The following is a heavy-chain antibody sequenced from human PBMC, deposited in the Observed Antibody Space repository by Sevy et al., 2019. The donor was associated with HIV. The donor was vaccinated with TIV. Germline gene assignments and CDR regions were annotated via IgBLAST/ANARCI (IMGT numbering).Heavy chain of an antibody. V-gene: IGHV3-30*02. CDR2: IRYDGSHK. J-gene: IGHJ4*02. CDR3: AKDAPSRFDY. Sequence: GGSLRLSCAASGFTFRNYDMPWVRQAPGKGLEWISFIRYDGSHKSYAESVKGRFTISRDNSKNTLDLHRNSLRPEDTAVYFCAKDAPSRFDYWGQGALVTVSS. CDR1: GFTFRNYD.